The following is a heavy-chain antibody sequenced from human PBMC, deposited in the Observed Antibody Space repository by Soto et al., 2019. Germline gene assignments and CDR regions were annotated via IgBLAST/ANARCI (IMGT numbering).Heavy chain of an antibody. V-gene: IGHV1-46*01. J-gene: IGHJ4*02. D-gene: IGHD1-20*01. CDR1: GYTFTSYY. Sequence: QVQLVQSGAEVKKPGASVKVSCKASGYTFTSYYMHWVRQAPGQGLEWMGIINPSGGSTSYAQKCQGRVTMTRDTSTSTVYMELSSLRSEDTAVYYCVITGTTKIIDYWGQGTLVTVSS. CDR2: INPSGGST. CDR3: VITGTTKIIDY.